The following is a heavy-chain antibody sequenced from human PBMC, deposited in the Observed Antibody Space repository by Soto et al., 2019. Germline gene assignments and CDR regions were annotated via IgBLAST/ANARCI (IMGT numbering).Heavy chain of an antibody. CDR2: INHSGST. J-gene: IGHJ6*02. CDR1: GGSFSGYY. D-gene: IGHD5-18*01. Sequence: SETLSLTCAVYGGSFSGYYWSWIRQPPGKGLEWIGEINHSGSTNYNPSLKSRVTISVDTSKNQFSLKLSSVTAADTAVYYCARGGYSYGYGLGYYYGMDVWGQGTTVT. CDR3: ARGGYSYGYGLGYYYGMDV. V-gene: IGHV4-34*01.